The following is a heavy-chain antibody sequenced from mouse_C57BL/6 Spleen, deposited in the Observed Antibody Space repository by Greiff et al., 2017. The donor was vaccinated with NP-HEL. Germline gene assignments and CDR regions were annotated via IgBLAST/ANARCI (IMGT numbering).Heavy chain of an antibody. V-gene: IGHV1-69*01. CDR2: IDPSDSYT. CDR3: ARTYYDYDGYAMDY. Sequence: VQLQQPGAELVMPGASVKLSCKASGYTFTSYWMHWVKQRPAQGLEWIGEIDPSDSYTNYNQKFKGKSTLTVDKSSSTAYMQLSSLTSEDSAVYYCARTYYDYDGYAMDYWGQGTSVTVSS. J-gene: IGHJ4*01. CDR1: GYTFTSYW. D-gene: IGHD2-4*01.